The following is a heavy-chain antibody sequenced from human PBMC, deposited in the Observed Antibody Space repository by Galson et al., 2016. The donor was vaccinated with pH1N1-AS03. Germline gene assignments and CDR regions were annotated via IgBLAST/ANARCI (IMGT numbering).Heavy chain of an antibody. Sequence: SETLSLTCTVSRGSFGGAYWTWIRQPPGKGLQWIGEIIIGRGTPPTYNPSLKRRVTISIDTSKNQLSQKLRSFTAADTVVHYCARRPTGVDYWGQGTQVTVFS. D-gene: IGHD3-10*01. J-gene: IGHJ4*02. CDR1: RGSFGGAY. V-gene: IGHV4-34*12. CDR2: IIIGRGTPP. CDR3: ARRPTGVDY.